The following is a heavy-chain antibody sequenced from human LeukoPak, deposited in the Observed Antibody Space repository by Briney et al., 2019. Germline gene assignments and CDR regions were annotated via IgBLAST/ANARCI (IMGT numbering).Heavy chain of an antibody. CDR3: AKDSRALVVVPAAVDY. V-gene: IGHV3-23*01. Sequence: PGGSLRLSCAASGFTFSTYWMHWVRQAPGKGLEWVSAIGGSGGSTYYADSVKGRFTISRDNSKNTLYLQMNSLRAEDTAVYYCAKDSRALVVVPAAVDYWGQGTLVTVSS. D-gene: IGHD2-2*01. CDR2: IGGSGGST. J-gene: IGHJ4*02. CDR1: GFTFSTYW.